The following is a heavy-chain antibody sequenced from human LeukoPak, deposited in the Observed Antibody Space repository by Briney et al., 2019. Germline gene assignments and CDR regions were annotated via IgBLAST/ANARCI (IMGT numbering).Heavy chain of an antibody. D-gene: IGHD3-22*01. CDR2: INPNSGGT. Sequence: ASVKVSCKASGYTFTGYYMHWVRQAPGQGLEWMGWINPNSGGTNYAQKFQGRVTMTRDTSTSTAYMELRSLRSDDTAVYYCARGRDSIGGYWGQGTLVTVSS. V-gene: IGHV1-2*02. CDR1: GYTFTGYY. CDR3: ARGRDSIGGY. J-gene: IGHJ4*02.